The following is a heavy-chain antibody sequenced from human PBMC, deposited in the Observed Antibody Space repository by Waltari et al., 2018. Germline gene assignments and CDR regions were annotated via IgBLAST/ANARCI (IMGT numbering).Heavy chain of an antibody. CDR2: IYHSGST. CDR3: ASRIQLWLWLDY. J-gene: IGHJ4*02. D-gene: IGHD5-18*01. CDR1: GYSISSGYY. V-gene: IGHV4-38-2*01. Sequence: QVQLQESGPGLVKPSETLSLTCAVSGYSISSGYYWGWLRQPPGKGLEWIGSIYHSGSTYYNPSLKSRVTISVDTSKNQFSLKLSSVTAADTAVYYCASRIQLWLWLDYWGQGTLVTVSS.